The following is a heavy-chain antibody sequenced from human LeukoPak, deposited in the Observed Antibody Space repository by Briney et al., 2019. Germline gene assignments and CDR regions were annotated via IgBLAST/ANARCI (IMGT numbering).Heavy chain of an antibody. Sequence: PGGSLRLSCAASGFTFSSYGMHWVRQAPGKGLEWVAFIRYDGSNKYYADSVKGRFTISRDNSKNTLYLQMNSLRAEDTAVYYCAKPIPAAIFGVVSEFDYWGQGTLVTVSS. CDR2: IRYDGSNK. CDR1: GFTFSSYG. CDR3: AKPIPAAIFGVVSEFDY. V-gene: IGHV3-30*02. J-gene: IGHJ4*02. D-gene: IGHD3-3*01.